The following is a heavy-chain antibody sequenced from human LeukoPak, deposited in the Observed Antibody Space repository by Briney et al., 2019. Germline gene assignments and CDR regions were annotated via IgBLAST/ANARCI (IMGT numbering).Heavy chain of an antibody. CDR1: GYTFTGYY. CDR3: ARVEMATIPSYYYYGMDV. V-gene: IGHV1-2*02. Sequence: ASVKVPCKASGYTFTGYYMHWVRQAPGQGLEWMGWINPNSGGTNYAQKFQGRVTMTRDTSISTAYMELSRLRSDDTAVYYCARVEMATIPSYYYYGMDVWGQGTTVTVSS. J-gene: IGHJ6*02. D-gene: IGHD5-24*01. CDR2: INPNSGGT.